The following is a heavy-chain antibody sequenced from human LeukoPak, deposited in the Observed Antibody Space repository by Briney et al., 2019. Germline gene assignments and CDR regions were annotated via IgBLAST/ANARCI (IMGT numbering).Heavy chain of an antibody. D-gene: IGHD6-19*01. CDR3: ARHPSAMAAPGY. CDR1: GGSVSGGSISSYY. Sequence: SETLSLTCTVSGGSVSGGSISSYYWSWIRQSPGKGMEWIGYSFYTGTTKYNPSLQSRVTISPDTSKNQISLKLTSVTAADTAVYFCARHPSAMAAPGYWGQGTLVTVSS. J-gene: IGHJ4*02. V-gene: IGHV4-59*08. CDR2: SFYTGTT.